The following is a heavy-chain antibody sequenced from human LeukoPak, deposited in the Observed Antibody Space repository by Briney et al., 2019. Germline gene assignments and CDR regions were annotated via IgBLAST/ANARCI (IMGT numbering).Heavy chain of an antibody. J-gene: IGHJ4*02. CDR1: GFTFDDYD. CDR2: INWNGGST. D-gene: IGHD2-15*01. Sequence: GGSLRLSCAASGFTFDDYDMTWVRQAPGKGLEWVSCINWNGGSTVYADSVRGRFTISRDNAKNSLYLQTNSLRAEDTSFYYCARDGLYCSGGSCYSGYLAYWGQGTLATVCS. CDR3: ARDGLYCSGGSCYSGYLAY. V-gene: IGHV3-20*04.